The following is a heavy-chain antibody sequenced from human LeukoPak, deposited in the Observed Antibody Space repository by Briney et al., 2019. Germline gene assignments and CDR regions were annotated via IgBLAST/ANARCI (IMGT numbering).Heavy chain of an antibody. J-gene: IGHJ4*02. V-gene: IGHV3-21*01. CDR3: ATVPRFMVRGVMYYFDY. CDR2: ISSSSSYI. Sequence: GGSLRLSCAASGFTFSSYSMNWVRQAPGKGLEWVSSISSSSSYIYYADSVKGRFTISRDNAKNSLYLQMNSLRAEDTALYYCATVPRFMVRGVMYYFDYWGQGTLVTVSS. CDR1: GFTFSSYS. D-gene: IGHD3-10*01.